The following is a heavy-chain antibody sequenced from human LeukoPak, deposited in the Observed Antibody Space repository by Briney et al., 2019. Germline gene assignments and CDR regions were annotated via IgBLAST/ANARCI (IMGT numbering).Heavy chain of an antibody. CDR2: IYYSGNT. CDR3: ARLYDSSGAHFDY. J-gene: IGHJ4*02. CDR1: GGSISSYY. V-gene: IGHV4-59*08. Sequence: SETLSLTCTVSGGSISSYYWSWIRQPPGKGLEWIGYIYYSGNTNYNPSLKSRVTISVDTSKNQFSLKLSSVTAADTAVYYCARLYDSSGAHFDYWGQGTLVTVSS. D-gene: IGHD3-22*01.